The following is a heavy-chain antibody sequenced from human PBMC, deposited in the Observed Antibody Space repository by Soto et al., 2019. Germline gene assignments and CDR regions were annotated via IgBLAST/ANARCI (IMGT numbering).Heavy chain of an antibody. CDR3: AKDLPTGTLDY. D-gene: IGHD1-1*01. J-gene: IGHJ4*02. CDR2: ISYDGSNK. Sequence: PGGSLRLSCAASGFTFSSYGMHWVRQAPGKGLEWVAVISYDGSNKYYADSVKGRFTISRDNSKNTLYLQMNSLRAEDTAVYYCAKDLPTGTLDYWGQGTLVTVSS. V-gene: IGHV3-30*18. CDR1: GFTFSSYG.